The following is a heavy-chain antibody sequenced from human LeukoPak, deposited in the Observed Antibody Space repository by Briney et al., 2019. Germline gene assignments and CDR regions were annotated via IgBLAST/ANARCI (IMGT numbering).Heavy chain of an antibody. Sequence: NPSETLSLTCTVSGGSISSGSYYWSWIRQPAGKGLEWIGRIYTSGSTNYNPSLKSRVTISVDTSKNQFSLKLSSVTAADTAVYYCAAPPRIAAAGGVTTIDYWGQGTLVTVSS. CDR2: IYTSGST. CDR1: GGSISSGSYY. D-gene: IGHD6-13*01. CDR3: AAPPRIAAAGGVTTIDY. J-gene: IGHJ4*02. V-gene: IGHV4-61*02.